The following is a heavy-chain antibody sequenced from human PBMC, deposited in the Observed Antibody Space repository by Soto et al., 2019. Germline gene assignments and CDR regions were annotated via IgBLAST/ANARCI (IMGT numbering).Heavy chain of an antibody. CDR2: VSKSDYT. CDR1: GLNFNNYG. J-gene: IGHJ4*02. V-gene: IGHV3-21*01. D-gene: IGHD2-2*01. CDR3: TREDSIIIPAVSDF. Sequence: LRLSCAVAGLNFNNYGINWVRQAPGKGLEWVSSVSKSDYTYYSDSVKGRFTISRDNAKNSVSLQMNTLRAEDTAVYYCTREDSIIIPAVSDFWGQGTLVTVSS.